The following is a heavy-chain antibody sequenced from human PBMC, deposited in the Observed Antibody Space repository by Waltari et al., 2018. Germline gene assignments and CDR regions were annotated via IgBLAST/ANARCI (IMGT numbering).Heavy chain of an antibody. Sequence: VQLQESGQGLVKPSETLSLTCAVSGYSISSGYYCGWIRQPPGKGLEWIGSIYHSGSTYYNPSLKSRVTISVDTSKNQFSLKLSSVTAADTAVYYCARGVVGATTGNWFDPWGQGTLVTVSS. D-gene: IGHD1-26*01. CDR2: IYHSGST. CDR1: GYSISSGYY. V-gene: IGHV4-38-2*01. CDR3: ARGVVGATTGNWFDP. J-gene: IGHJ5*02.